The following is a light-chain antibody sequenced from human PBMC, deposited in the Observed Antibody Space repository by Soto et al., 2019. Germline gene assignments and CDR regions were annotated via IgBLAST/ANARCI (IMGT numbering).Light chain of an antibody. CDR3: CSYAGSSTL. CDR1: SSDVGSYNL. CDR2: EGS. J-gene: IGLJ1*01. V-gene: IGLV2-23*03. Sequence: QSVLTQPASVSRSPGQSITISCTGTSSDVGSYNLVSWYQQHPGKAPKLMIYEGSKRPSGVSNRFSGSRSGNTASLTISGLQAEDETDYYCCSYAGSSTLFGTGTKVTVL.